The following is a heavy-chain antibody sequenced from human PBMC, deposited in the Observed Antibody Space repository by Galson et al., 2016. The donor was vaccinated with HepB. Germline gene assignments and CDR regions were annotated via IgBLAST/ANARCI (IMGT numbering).Heavy chain of an antibody. Sequence: PALVKPTQTLTLTCTFSGFSLSSSGVGVGWIRQSPGKALEWLALIYWNDDKRYSPSLRSRLNITKDTSKNQVVLTMTNMDPVDTGTYFCAHVLVNYGGNPYDYWGRGTLVTVSA. D-gene: IGHD4-23*01. CDR1: GFSLSSSGVG. J-gene: IGHJ4*02. CDR3: AHVLVNYGGNPYDY. V-gene: IGHV2-5*01. CDR2: IYWNDDK.